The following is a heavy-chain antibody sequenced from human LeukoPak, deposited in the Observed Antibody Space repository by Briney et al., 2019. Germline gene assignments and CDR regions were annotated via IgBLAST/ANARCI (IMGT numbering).Heavy chain of an antibody. J-gene: IGHJ4*02. CDR1: GGTFSSYA. CDR3: ARGSSGWFIFYYFDY. Sequence: ASVKVSCKASGGTFSSYAISWVRQAPGQELEWMGGIIPIFGTANYAQKFQGRVTITADESTSTAYMELSSLRSEDTAVYYCARGSSGWFIFYYFDYWGQGTLVTVSS. V-gene: IGHV1-69*13. D-gene: IGHD6-19*01. CDR2: IIPIFGTA.